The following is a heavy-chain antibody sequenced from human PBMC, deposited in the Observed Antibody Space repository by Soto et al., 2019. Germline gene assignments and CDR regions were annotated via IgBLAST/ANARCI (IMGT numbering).Heavy chain of an antibody. D-gene: IGHD5-12*01. J-gene: IGHJ4*02. Sequence: EVQLLESGGGLVQPGGSLRLSCAASGFTFSTYVMTWVRQAPGKGLEWVSGISGSGGSIYYADSVKGRFTTSRDKSKKTLFLQMNNLRAEDTAVYYCAKAQYSGYELSPNFGTWGQGTLVTGSS. V-gene: IGHV3-23*01. CDR1: GFTFSTYV. CDR2: ISGSGGSI. CDR3: AKAQYSGYELSPNFGT.